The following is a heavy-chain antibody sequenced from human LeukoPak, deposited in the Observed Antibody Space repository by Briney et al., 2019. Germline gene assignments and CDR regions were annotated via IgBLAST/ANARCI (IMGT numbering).Heavy chain of an antibody. CDR2: ISGSGDNT. CDR1: GFSFSSYA. V-gene: IGHV3-23*01. CDR3: AKRSGYSTGCFFDF. D-gene: IGHD2-8*02. Sequence: QPGGSLRLSCAASGFSFSSYAMSWVRQAPGKGLEWVSSISGSGDNTYYAESVKGRFTISRDNSKNTLFLQMNSLRAEDTAVFYCAKRSGYSTGCFFDFWGQGTLVTVSS. J-gene: IGHJ4*02.